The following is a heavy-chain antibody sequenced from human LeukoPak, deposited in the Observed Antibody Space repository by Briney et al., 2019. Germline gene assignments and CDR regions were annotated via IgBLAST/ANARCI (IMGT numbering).Heavy chain of an antibody. CDR1: GGSISSGGYY. D-gene: IGHD2-21*01. CDR3: ARGEVIRPIDL. J-gene: IGHJ5*02. CDR2: IYYSGST. Sequence: PSQTLSLTCTVSGGSISSGGYYWNWIRQHPGKGLEWIGYIYYSGSTYYNPSFESRVTISLDTSKSHFSLRLSSVTAADTAAYYCARGEVIRPIDLWGQGTLVTVSS. V-gene: IGHV4-31*03.